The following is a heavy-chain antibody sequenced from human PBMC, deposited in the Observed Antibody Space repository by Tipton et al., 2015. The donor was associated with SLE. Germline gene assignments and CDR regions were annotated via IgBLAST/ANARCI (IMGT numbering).Heavy chain of an antibody. CDR3: AVPPVGYSSGWFYFDY. CDR2: INPSGGST. Sequence: QLVQSGAEVKKPGASVKVSCKASGYTFTSYYMHWVRQAPGQGLEWMGIINPSGGSTSYARKFQGRVTMTRDTSTSTVYMELSSLRSEDTAVYYCAVPPVGYSSGWFYFDYWGQGTLVTVSS. V-gene: IGHV1-46*01. D-gene: IGHD6-19*01. J-gene: IGHJ4*02. CDR1: GYTFTSYY.